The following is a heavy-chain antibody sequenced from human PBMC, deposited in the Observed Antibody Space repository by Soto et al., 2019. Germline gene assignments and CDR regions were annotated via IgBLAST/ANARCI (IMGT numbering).Heavy chain of an antibody. CDR2: IHYSGSV. Sequence: SETLSLTCAVYGGSFSGYHWTWIRQAPGKGLEWIGYIHYSGSVHYNPSLQSRLTMSVDTSKNLFSLKLSSVTAADTAVYFCAREDDGGDRDYYGLDVWGQGTTVTVSS. J-gene: IGHJ6*02. CDR3: AREDDGGDRDYYGLDV. CDR1: GGSFSGYH. D-gene: IGHD2-21*02. V-gene: IGHV4-34*09.